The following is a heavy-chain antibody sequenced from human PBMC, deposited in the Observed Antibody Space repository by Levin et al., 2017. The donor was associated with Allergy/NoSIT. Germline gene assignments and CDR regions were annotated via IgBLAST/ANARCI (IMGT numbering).Heavy chain of an antibody. V-gene: IGHV4-31*03. CDR2: IYYSGST. CDR3: ARNYYYGSGSYGRRDY. CDR1: GVSISSGGYY. Sequence: SETLSLTCSVSGVSISSGGYYWSWIRQHPGTGLEWIGYIYYSGSTYYNPSLKSRVTISVDTSKNQFSLKLSSVTAADTAVYYCARNYYYGSGSYGRRDYWGQGTLVTVSS. J-gene: IGHJ4*02. D-gene: IGHD3-10*01.